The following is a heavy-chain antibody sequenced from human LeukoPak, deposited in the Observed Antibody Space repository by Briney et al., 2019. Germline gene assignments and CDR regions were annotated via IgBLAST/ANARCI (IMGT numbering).Heavy chain of an antibody. CDR3: ASHMQTTVTVNPQYNWFDP. V-gene: IGHV4-34*01. Sequence: SETLSLTCAVFGGSFSDYQWSWIRQPPGKGLEWIGEINHTGSTNYNPSLKSRVTISADTSKKQFSLKLTSVTAADTAIYYCASHMQTTVTVNPQYNWFDPWGQGTRVVVSS. J-gene: IGHJ5*02. D-gene: IGHD4-11*01. CDR1: GGSFSDYQ. CDR2: INHTGST.